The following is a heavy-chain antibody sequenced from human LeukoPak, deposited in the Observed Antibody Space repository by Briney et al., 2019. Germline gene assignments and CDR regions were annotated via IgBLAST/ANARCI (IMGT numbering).Heavy chain of an antibody. CDR1: GFTFTSSA. D-gene: IGHD3-16*02. J-gene: IGHJ5*02. Sequence: SVEVSCKASGFTFTSSAVQWVRQARGQRLEWIGWIVVGSGNTNYAQKFQERVTITRDTSTSTAYMELSSLRSEDAAVYYCAAERAGLRLGELSSWGQGTLVTVSS. CDR3: AAERAGLRLGELSS. CDR2: IVVGSGNT. V-gene: IGHV1-58*01.